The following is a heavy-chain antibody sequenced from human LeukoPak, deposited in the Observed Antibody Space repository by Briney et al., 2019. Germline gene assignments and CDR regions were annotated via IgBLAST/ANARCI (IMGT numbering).Heavy chain of an antibody. CDR3: ARGVGYCSSTSCPLQDRSYYYYGMDV. D-gene: IGHD2-2*01. CDR1: GYTFTSYD. Sequence: ASVKVSCKASGYTFTSYDINWVRQATGQGLEWMGWMNPNSGNTGYAQKLQGRVTMTRNTSISTAYMELSSLRSEDTAVYYCARGVGYCSSTSCPLQDRSYYYYGMDVWGQGTTVTVSS. J-gene: IGHJ6*02. CDR2: MNPNSGNT. V-gene: IGHV1-8*01.